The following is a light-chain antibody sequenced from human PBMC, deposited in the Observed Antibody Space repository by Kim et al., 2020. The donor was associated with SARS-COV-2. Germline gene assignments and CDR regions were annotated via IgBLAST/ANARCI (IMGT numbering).Light chain of an antibody. CDR2: GAS. Sequence: PVERSTLFCRASHRVSISYLAWYQQKPGQAPRLLIYGASSRATGIPDRFGGSGSGTDFTLTISRLEPEDFAVYYCQQYVSSPLTFGGGTKVDIK. CDR3: QQYVSSPLT. CDR1: HRVSISY. V-gene: IGKV3-20*01. J-gene: IGKJ4*01.